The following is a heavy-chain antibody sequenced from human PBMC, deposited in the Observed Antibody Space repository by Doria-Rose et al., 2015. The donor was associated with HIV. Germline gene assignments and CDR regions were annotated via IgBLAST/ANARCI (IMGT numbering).Heavy chain of an antibody. D-gene: IGHD2-2*01. CDR2: IIPVLGVA. CDR3: ARIPPFSTSYYFDY. J-gene: IGHJ4*02. V-gene: IGHV1-69*04. Sequence: AITWVRQAPGKVPEWMGRIIPVLGVANYAQKFQARITITADDSTSTSYMELTTLRSDDTAIYYCARIPPFSTSYYFDYWGQGTLVTVSS. CDR1: A.